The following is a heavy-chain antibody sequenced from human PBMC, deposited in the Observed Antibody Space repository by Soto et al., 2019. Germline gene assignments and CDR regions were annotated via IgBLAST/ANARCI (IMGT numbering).Heavy chain of an antibody. CDR1: GGSISSSNW. J-gene: IGHJ5*02. D-gene: IGHD6-13*01. CDR2: IYHSGST. Sequence: SETLSLTCAVSGGSISSSNWWSWVRQPPGKGLEWIGEIYHSGSTNYNPSLKSRVTISVDKSKNQFSLKLSSVTAADTAVYYCARGPSLIAAAGTSWFDPWGQGTLVTVSS. V-gene: IGHV4-4*02. CDR3: ARGPSLIAAAGTSWFDP.